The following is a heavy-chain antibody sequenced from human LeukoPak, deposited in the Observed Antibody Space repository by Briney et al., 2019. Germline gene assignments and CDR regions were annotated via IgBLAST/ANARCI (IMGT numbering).Heavy chain of an antibody. CDR1: GFTFSSYA. CDR2: ISYDGSNK. D-gene: IGHD1-26*01. Sequence: QPGGSLRLSCAASGFTFSSYAMHWVRQAPGKGLEWVAVISYDGSNKYYADSVKGRFTISRDNSKNTLYLQMNSLRAEDTAVYYCARDSSGSYEADYWGQGTLVTVSS. CDR3: ARDSSGSYEADY. V-gene: IGHV3-30*04. J-gene: IGHJ4*02.